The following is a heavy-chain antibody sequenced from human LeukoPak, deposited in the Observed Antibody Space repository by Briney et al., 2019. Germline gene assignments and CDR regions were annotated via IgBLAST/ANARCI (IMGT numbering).Heavy chain of an antibody. CDR1: GFTFSTYT. V-gene: IGHV3-23*01. CDR2: ISRIGSTI. D-gene: IGHD6-19*01. Sequence: GGSLRLSCAASGFTFSTYTMNWVRQAPGKGLEWVSSISRIGSTIYYADSVKGRFTISRDNSKNTLYLQMNTLRAEDTAVYYCAKQAGSSGYAFDIWGQGTMVTVSS. J-gene: IGHJ3*02. CDR3: AKQAGSSGYAFDI.